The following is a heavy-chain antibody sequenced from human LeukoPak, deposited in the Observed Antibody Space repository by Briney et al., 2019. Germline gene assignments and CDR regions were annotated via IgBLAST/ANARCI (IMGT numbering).Heavy chain of an antibody. D-gene: IGHD2-2*01. Sequence: GGSLRLSCTASGFTFSNYNMNCVRQAPGQGLEWVSSISSSSTYIYYADSVRGRFTLSRDDAKNSLSLQMDSVTAEDTAVYYCARDVCSSINCYFDYWGQGTLVTVSS. CDR1: GFTFSNYN. J-gene: IGHJ4*02. V-gene: IGHV3-21*01. CDR3: ARDVCSSINCYFDY. CDR2: ISSSSTYI.